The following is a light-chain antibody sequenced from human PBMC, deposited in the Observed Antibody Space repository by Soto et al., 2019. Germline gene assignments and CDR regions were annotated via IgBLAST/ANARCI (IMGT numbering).Light chain of an antibody. V-gene: IGKV1-9*01. Sequence: DIQMTQSPSSLSESAGDTVTITCRASQALSNYLAWYQQKPGKAPDLLIYSASTLQSRVPSRFSGSGSETEFSLTIRALQPEDFATYYCQQLSRYPLTFGGGTKVDIK. CDR1: QALSNY. J-gene: IGKJ4*01. CDR3: QQLSRYPLT. CDR2: SAS.